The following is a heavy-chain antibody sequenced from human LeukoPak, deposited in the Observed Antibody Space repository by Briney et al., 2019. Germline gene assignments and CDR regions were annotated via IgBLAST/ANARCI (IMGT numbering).Heavy chain of an antibody. V-gene: IGHV1-46*01. CDR1: GYTFTSYY. Sequence: ASVKVSCKASGYTFTSYYMHWVRQAPGQGLEWMGIINPGGGSTSYAQKLQGRVTMTTDTSTSTAYMELRSLRSDDTAVYYCARDPLVVVAATYYHYNGMDVWGQGTTVTVSS. D-gene: IGHD2-15*01. CDR2: INPGGGST. CDR3: ARDPLVVVAATYYHYNGMDV. J-gene: IGHJ6*02.